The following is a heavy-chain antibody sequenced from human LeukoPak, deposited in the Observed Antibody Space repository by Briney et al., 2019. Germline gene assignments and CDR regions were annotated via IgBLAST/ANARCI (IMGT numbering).Heavy chain of an antibody. CDR2: IYSGGST. CDR1: GFTVSSNY. D-gene: IGHD3-10*01. V-gene: IGHV3-66*01. J-gene: IGHJ3*02. CDR3: ARDVLLWFGEQHPQDAFDI. Sequence: GGSLRLSCAASGFTVSSNYMSWVRQAPGKGLEWVSVIYSGGSTYYADSVKGRFTISRDNSKNTLYLQMNSLRAEDTAVYYCARDVLLWFGEQHPQDAFDIWGQGTMVTVSS.